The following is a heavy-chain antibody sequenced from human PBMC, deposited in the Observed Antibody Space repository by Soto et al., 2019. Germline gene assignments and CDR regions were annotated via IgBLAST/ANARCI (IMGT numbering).Heavy chain of an antibody. J-gene: IGHJ4*02. V-gene: IGHV3-23*01. CDR1: GFPCSSYV. Sequence: GGSLRLSCAASGFPCSSYVMSWVRQAPGKGLEWVSGISGGGSNTFYADSVKGRFTISRDNSKNTLLLQMNSLGAEDTAVYYCAKDSNKYSSSLRGRYFDYWGQGIGVTVSS. D-gene: IGHD4-4*01. CDR2: ISGGGSNT. CDR3: AKDSNKYSSSLRGRYFDY.